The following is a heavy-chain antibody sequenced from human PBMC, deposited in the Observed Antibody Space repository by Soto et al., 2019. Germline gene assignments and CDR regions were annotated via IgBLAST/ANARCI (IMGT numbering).Heavy chain of an antibody. CDR1: GFTFSSYS. Sequence: GGSLRLSCAASGFTFSSYSMNWVRQAPGKGLEWVSYISSSSTIYYADSVKGRFTISRDNAKNSLYLQMNSLRAEDTAVYYCANDDRRGYDSSCYDGFDIWGQGTMVTVSS. V-gene: IGHV3-48*01. CDR2: ISSSSTI. CDR3: ANDDRRGYDSSCYDGFDI. J-gene: IGHJ3*02. D-gene: IGHD3-22*01.